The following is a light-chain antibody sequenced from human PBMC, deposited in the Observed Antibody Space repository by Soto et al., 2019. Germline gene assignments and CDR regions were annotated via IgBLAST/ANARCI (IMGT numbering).Light chain of an antibody. Sequence: DIQITQSPSSLSSSVLKRFTITCRASQSISSYLNWYQQKPGKAPKLLIYAASSLQSGVPSRFSGTGSGTDFTLTISNLQPGDFATYYCQQSYSTPITFGQGTRLEIK. V-gene: IGKV1-39*01. J-gene: IGKJ5*01. CDR1: QSISSY. CDR2: AAS. CDR3: QQSYSTPIT.